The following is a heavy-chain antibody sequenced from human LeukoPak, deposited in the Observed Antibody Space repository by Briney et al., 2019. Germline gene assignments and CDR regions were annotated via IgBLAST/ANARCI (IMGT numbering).Heavy chain of an antibody. J-gene: IGHJ4*02. CDR1: GGSISSWDYY. V-gene: IGHV4-30-4*01. CDR2: IHSSGST. Sequence: PSQTLSLTCTVSGGSISSWDYYWSWIRQPPGKGLEWIGYIHSSGSTYYNPSLKSRVTISVDTSKNQFSLRLSSVTAADTAAYYCATKPNGDYYFDYWGQGTLVTVSS. D-gene: IGHD4-17*01. CDR3: ATKPNGDYYFDY.